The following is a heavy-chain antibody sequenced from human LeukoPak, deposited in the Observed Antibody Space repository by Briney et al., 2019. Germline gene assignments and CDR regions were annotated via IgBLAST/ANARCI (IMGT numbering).Heavy chain of an antibody. CDR1: GGSFSGYY. CDR2: INHSGST. V-gene: IGHV4-34*01. CDR3: ASRIFGVPEDI. Sequence: SETLSLTCAVYGGSFSGYYRSWIRQPPGKGLEWIGEINHSGSTNYNPSLKSRVTISVDTSKNQFSLKLSSVTAADTAVYYCASRIFGVPEDIWGQGTMVTVSS. D-gene: IGHD3-3*01. J-gene: IGHJ3*02.